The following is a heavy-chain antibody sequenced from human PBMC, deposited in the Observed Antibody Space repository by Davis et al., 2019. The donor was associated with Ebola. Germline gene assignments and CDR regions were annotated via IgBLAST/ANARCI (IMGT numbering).Heavy chain of an antibody. D-gene: IGHD6-19*01. CDR3: ARGLYSSGWYVGYYYYGMDV. J-gene: IGHJ6*02. Sequence: GESLKISCAASGFTFSSYAMSWVRQAPGKGLEWVSAISSSGSTIYYADSVKGRFTISRDNAKNSLYLQMNSLRAEDTAVYYCARGLYSSGWYVGYYYYGMDVWGQGTTVTVSS. CDR1: GFTFSSYA. CDR2: ISSSGSTI. V-gene: IGHV3-48*03.